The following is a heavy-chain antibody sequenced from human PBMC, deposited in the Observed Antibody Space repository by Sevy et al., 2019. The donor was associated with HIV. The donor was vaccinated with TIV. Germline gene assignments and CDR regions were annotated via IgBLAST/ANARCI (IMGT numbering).Heavy chain of an antibody. CDR1: GYSISSGFY. Sequence: SETLSLTCAVSGYSISSGFYWGWIRQPPGKGLEWIVLMYHSGSTYYNSSLQSRVTISVDTSKNQFSLELTSVTAADTAVYYCARLGIAVAGYIDYWGQGTLVTVSS. J-gene: IGHJ4*02. CDR3: ARLGIAVAGYIDY. D-gene: IGHD6-19*01. V-gene: IGHV4-38-2*01. CDR2: MYHSGST.